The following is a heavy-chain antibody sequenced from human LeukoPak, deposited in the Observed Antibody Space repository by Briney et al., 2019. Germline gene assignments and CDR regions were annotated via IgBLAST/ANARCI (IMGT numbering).Heavy chain of an antibody. CDR3: ARGPRERFSGYPYRKALDY. D-gene: IGHD3-22*01. J-gene: IGHJ4*02. Sequence: SETLSLTCAVYGGSFSGYYWSWIRQPPGKGLEWIGEINHSGSTNYNPSLKSRVTISVDTSKNQFSLKLSSVTAADTAVYYCARGPRERFSGYPYRKALDYWGQGTLVTVSS. CDR1: GGSFSGYY. V-gene: IGHV4-34*01. CDR2: INHSGST.